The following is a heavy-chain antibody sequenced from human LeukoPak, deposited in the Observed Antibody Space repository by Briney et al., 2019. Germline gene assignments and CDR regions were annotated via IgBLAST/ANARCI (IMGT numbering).Heavy chain of an antibody. CDR1: GFTFSSYA. CDR3: ANKNDYIWGSYHY. D-gene: IGHD3-16*01. V-gene: IGHV3-23*01. J-gene: IGHJ4*02. CDR2: ISSRGGST. Sequence: GGSLRLSWAAAGFTFSSYAMTWVRQAPGKGLEWVSVISSRGGSTYYADSVKGRFTISRHNSKNTLYLQMNSQRAEDTAVYYCANKNDYIWGSYHYWGQGTLVTVSS.